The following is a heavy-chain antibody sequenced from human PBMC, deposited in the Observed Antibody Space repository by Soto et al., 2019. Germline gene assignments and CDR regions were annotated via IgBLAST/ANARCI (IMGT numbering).Heavy chain of an antibody. D-gene: IGHD3-3*01. CDR2: ISGSGGST. CDR1: GFTFSSYA. V-gene: IGHV3-23*01. CDR3: AKVASYDFWSGPKTDFDP. Sequence: PGGSLRLSCAASGFTFSSYAMSWVRQAPGKGLEWVSAISGSGGSTYYADSVKGRFTISRDNSKNTPYLQMNSLRAEDTAVYYCAKVASYDFWSGPKTDFDPWGQGTLVTVSS. J-gene: IGHJ5*02.